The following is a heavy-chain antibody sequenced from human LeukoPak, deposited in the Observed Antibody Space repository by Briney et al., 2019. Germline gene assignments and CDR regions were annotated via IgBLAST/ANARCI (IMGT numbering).Heavy chain of an antibody. Sequence: ASVKVSCKASGYTFTGYYMHWVRQAPGQGLEWMGWINPNSGGTNYAQKFQGRVTMTRDTSISTAYMELSRLRSDDTAVYYCARISITMVRGVKDNWFDPWGQGTLVTVSS. CDR1: GYTFTGYY. CDR2: INPNSGGT. V-gene: IGHV1-2*02. CDR3: ARISITMVRGVKDNWFDP. D-gene: IGHD3-10*01. J-gene: IGHJ5*02.